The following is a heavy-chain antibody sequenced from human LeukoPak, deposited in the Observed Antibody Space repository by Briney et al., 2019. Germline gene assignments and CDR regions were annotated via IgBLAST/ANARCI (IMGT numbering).Heavy chain of an antibody. CDR2: IGRSGSPT. CDR1: EITFSNYA. J-gene: IGHJ3*01. V-gene: IGHV3-23*05. D-gene: IGHD5-12*01. CDR3: AKVDPSVLGAFDA. Sequence: GGSLRLSCAASEITFSNYAISWVRQAPGKGLEWVAAIGRSGSPTYYADSVKGRFTISRDTSKNTLFLEMNSLRAEDTAVYYCAKVDPSVLGAFDAWGQGTMVTVSS.